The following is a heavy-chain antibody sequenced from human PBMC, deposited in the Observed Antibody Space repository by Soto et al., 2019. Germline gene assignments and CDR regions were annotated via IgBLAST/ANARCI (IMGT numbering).Heavy chain of an antibody. D-gene: IGHD2-8*02. V-gene: IGHV1-46*03. CDR2: INPSGGST. Sequence: ASVKVSCKASGYTFTSYYMHWVRQAPGQGLEWMGIINPSGGSTSYAQEFQGRVTMTRNTSTRTVYMELSSLRSEDTAVYYCARLPSSSGGGKYWGQGTLVTVSS. J-gene: IGHJ4*02. CDR1: GYTFTSYY. CDR3: ARLPSSSGGGKY.